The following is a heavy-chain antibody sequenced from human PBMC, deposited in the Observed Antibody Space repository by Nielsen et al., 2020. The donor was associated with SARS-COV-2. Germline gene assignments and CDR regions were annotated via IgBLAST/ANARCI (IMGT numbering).Heavy chain of an antibody. J-gene: IGHJ6*02. CDR2: TYYRSKWYN. Sequence: SETLSLTCAISGDSVSSNSAGWDWIRQSPSRGLERLGRTYYRSKWYNYYAISVKSRTTINPDTSKNQFSLQLNSVTPEDTAVYYCARSYKYGMDVWGQGTTVTVSS. CDR3: ARSYKYGMDV. D-gene: IGHD1-1*01. CDR1: GDSVSSNSAG. V-gene: IGHV6-1*01.